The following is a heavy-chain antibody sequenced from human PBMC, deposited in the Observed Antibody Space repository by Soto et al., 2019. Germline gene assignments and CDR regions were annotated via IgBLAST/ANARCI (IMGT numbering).Heavy chain of an antibody. CDR1: GDSYSISTYS. D-gene: IGHD6-19*01. V-gene: IGHV4-30-2*01. CDR3: AGMPYTSGLRFDP. Sequence: SETLSLTCNMSGDSYSISTYSWSWIRQPPGKALQWIGFIYQSGVTSYNPSLASRVSISLDRSNNQCSLKLKSVTAADTAVYFCAGMPYTSGLRFDPWGPGTLVTISS. CDR2: IYQSGVT. J-gene: IGHJ5*02.